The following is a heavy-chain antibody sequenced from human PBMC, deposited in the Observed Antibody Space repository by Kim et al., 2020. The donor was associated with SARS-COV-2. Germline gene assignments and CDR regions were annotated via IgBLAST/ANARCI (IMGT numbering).Heavy chain of an antibody. CDR1: GFTFSSYA. Sequence: GGSLRLSCAASGFTFSSYAMSWVRQAPGKGLEWVSAISGSGGSTYYADSVKGRFTISRDNSKNTLYLQMNSLRAEDTAVYYCAKDPGRYFDWSRGHSYYGMDVWGQGTTVTVSS. J-gene: IGHJ6*02. CDR3: AKDPGRYFDWSRGHSYYGMDV. V-gene: IGHV3-23*01. CDR2: ISGSGGST. D-gene: IGHD3-9*01.